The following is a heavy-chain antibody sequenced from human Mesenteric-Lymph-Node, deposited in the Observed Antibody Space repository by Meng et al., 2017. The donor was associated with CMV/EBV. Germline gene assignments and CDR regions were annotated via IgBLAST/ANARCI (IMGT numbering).Heavy chain of an antibody. CDR3: ARAIITLIPGWFGFDM. CDR1: GGAIDSSSYY. J-gene: IGHJ3*02. Sequence: SETLSLTCTVSGGAIDSSSYYWGWIRQPPGKGLEWIGSIYYTGSTYYNPSIKSRVTVSLDRSKNQFSLKLGSVTAADTAVYYCARAIITLIPGWFGFDMWGQGTMVTVSS. CDR2: IYYTGST. D-gene: IGHD3-22*01. V-gene: IGHV4-39*07.